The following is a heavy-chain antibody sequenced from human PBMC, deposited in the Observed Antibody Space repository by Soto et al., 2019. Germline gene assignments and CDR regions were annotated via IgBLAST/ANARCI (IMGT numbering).Heavy chain of an antibody. CDR2: ISSSSSYT. D-gene: IGHD2-2*01. J-gene: IGHJ4*02. CDR3: ARVWVVTAAVNNRVDGPFDY. Sequence: GGSLRLSCAASGFTFSDYYMSWIRQAPGKGLEWVSYISSSSSYTNYADSVKGRFTISRDNAKNSLYLQMNSLRAEDTAVYYCARVWVVTAAVNNRVDGPFDYWGQGTLV. CDR1: GFTFSDYY. V-gene: IGHV3-11*06.